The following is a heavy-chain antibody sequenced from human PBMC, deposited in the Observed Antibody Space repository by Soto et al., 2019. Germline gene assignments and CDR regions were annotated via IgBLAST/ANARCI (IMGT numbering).Heavy chain of an antibody. J-gene: IGHJ6*02. CDR2: ITGSGGST. D-gene: IGHD5-18*01. CDR3: AKDGGYIFGFSPRHSYAMVV. Sequence: GGSLRLSCAASGFTFSDYAMSWVRQAPGMGLDWVSAITGSGGSTYYADSVKGRFTISRDNSKNTLYLQMNSLRAEDTAVYYCAKDGGYIFGFSPRHSYAMVVWCPGTTGTV. CDR1: GFTFSDYA. V-gene: IGHV3-23*01.